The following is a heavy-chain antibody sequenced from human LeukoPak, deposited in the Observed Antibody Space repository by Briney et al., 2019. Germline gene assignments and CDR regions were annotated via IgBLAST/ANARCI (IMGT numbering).Heavy chain of an antibody. CDR2: ISVASNT. Sequence: GGSLRLSCAASGLAFSSYAMSWVRQAPGKGLEWVSTISVASNTFYADSVKGRFTISRDNSRNTVYLQMTSLRADDTAVYYRADYGVSGVRNNFYWGQGTLVTVSS. CDR3: ADYGVSGVRNNFY. J-gene: IGHJ4*02. V-gene: IGHV3-23*01. D-gene: IGHD3-3*01. CDR1: GLAFSSYA.